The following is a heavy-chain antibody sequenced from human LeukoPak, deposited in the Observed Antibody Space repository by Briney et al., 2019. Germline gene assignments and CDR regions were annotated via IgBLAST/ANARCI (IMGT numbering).Heavy chain of an antibody. J-gene: IGHJ4*02. CDR3: ARVGSLVVVTASVYFDY. CDR2: IKQDGSEK. Sequence: GGSLRLSCAASGFTFSSYWMSWVRQAPGKGLEWVANIKQDGSEKYYVDSVKGRFTISRDNAKNSLYLQMNSLRAEDTAVYYCARVGSLVVVTASVYFDYWGQGTLVTVSS. V-gene: IGHV3-7*01. CDR1: GFTFSSYW. D-gene: IGHD2-21*02.